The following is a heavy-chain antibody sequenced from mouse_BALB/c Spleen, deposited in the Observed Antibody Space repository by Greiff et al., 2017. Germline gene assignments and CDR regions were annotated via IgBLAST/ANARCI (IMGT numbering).Heavy chain of an antibody. V-gene: IGHV1S29*02. CDR1: GYTFTDYN. CDR2: IYPYNGGT. D-gene: IGHD2-3*01. Sequence: VQLQQSGPELVKPGASVKISCKASGYTFTDYNMHWVKQSHGKSLEWIGYIYPYNGGTGYNQKFKSKATLTVDNSSSTAYMELRSLTSEDSAVYYCAFYDGYPFAYWGQGTLVTVSA. J-gene: IGHJ3*01. CDR3: AFYDGYPFAY.